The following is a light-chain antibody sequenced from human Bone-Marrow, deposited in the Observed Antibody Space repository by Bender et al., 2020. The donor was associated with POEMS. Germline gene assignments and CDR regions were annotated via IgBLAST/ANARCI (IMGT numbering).Light chain of an antibody. CDR2: EVD. V-gene: IGLV2-8*01. Sequence: QSALTQPRSVSGSPGQSVTISCTGTSSNVGGYNYVSWYQQHPGKAPKLMIYEVDKRPSGVPDRFSGSKSGNAASLTVSGLQAEDEADYYCSSYAGNNNLVFGGGTKLTVL. CDR1: SSNVGGYNY. CDR3: SSYAGNNNLV. J-gene: IGLJ2*01.